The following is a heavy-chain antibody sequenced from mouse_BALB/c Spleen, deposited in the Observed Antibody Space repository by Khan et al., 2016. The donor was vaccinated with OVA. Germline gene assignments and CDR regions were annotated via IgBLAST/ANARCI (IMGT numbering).Heavy chain of an antibody. CDR3: TRDRIDY. V-gene: IGHV1-7*01. J-gene: IGHJ2*01. CDR1: GYTFSTYW. Sequence: QVQLQQSGAALAKPGASVKMSCKASGYTFSTYWMHWVKQRPGQGLEWIGYINPTSGYTDYNEKFKDKATLSADKSSSTAYMQLSRLTSEDSAGYYCTRDRIDYWGQGTTLTVSS. CDR2: INPTSGYT.